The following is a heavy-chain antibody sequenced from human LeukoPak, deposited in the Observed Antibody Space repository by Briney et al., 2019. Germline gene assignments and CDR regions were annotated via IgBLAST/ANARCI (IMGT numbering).Heavy chain of an antibody. V-gene: IGHV3-15*01. CDR1: GFTFSNAW. D-gene: IGHD6-13*01. CDR2: SKSKTDGGTT. CDR3: TTYQYSSSWYTGYYYYYMDV. J-gene: IGHJ6*03. Sequence: GGSLRLSCAASGFTFSNAWMSWVRQAPGKGLEWVGRSKSKTDGGTTDYAAPVKGRFTISRDDSKNTLYLQMNSLKTEDTAVYYCTTYQYSSSWYTGYYYYYMDVWGKGTTVTVSS.